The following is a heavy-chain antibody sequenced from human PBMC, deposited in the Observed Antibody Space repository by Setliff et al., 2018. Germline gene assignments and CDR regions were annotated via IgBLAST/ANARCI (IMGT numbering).Heavy chain of an antibody. CDR1: GFSINSGTHF. V-gene: IGHV4-39*07. J-gene: IGHJ1*01. Sequence: SETLSLTCTVSGFSINSGTHFWGWIRQPPGKGLEWIGRIHYSGNTYYNASLKSRVSISVDTSKNQLSLTLSSVTAADTAVYYCVREGYSEYFQDWGRGTLVTVSS. CDR2: IHYSGNT. CDR3: VREGYSEYFQD. D-gene: IGHD1-1*01.